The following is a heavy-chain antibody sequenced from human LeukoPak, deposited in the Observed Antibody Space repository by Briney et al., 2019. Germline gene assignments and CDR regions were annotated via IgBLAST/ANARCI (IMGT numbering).Heavy chain of an antibody. J-gene: IGHJ3*02. CDR2: INPNSGGT. CDR3: ARSSYYYAADALDI. D-gene: IGHD3-10*01. Sequence: ASVKVSCKASGYTFIDHYIHWVRQAPGQGLEWMGWINPNSGGTNYAQKFQGRVTMTRDTSISTAYMELSGLRSDDTAVYYCARSSYYYAADALDIWGQGTMAIVSS. V-gene: IGHV1-2*02. CDR1: GYTFIDHY.